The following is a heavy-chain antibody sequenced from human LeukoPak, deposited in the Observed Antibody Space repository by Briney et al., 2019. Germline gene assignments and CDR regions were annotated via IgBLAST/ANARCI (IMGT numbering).Heavy chain of an antibody. Sequence: SETLSLTCTVSGGSISSGGYYWSWIRQHPGKGLEWIGYIYYSGSTYYNPSLKSRVTISVDTSKNQFSLRLNSVTAADTAVYYCARQIGAPGFDYWGQGTLVTVSS. V-gene: IGHV4-31*03. J-gene: IGHJ4*02. CDR1: GGSISSGGYY. CDR3: ARQIGAPGFDY. D-gene: IGHD3-10*01. CDR2: IYYSGST.